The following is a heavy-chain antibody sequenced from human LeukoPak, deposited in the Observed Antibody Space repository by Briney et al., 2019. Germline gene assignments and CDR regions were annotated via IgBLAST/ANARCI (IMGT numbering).Heavy chain of an antibody. Sequence: SETLSLTCAVYGGSFGGYYWSWIRQPPGKGLEWIGEINHSGSTNYNPSLKSRVTISVDTSKNQFSLKLSSVTAADTAVYYCARGGNYADYWGQGTLVTVSS. CDR2: INHSGST. V-gene: IGHV4-34*01. D-gene: IGHD1-7*01. CDR1: GGSFGGYY. J-gene: IGHJ4*02. CDR3: ARGGNYADY.